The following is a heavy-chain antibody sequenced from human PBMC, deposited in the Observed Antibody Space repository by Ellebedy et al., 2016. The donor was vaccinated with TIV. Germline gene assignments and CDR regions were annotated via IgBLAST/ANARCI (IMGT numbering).Heavy chain of an antibody. CDR3: ARDTRFIDQQHNWFDP. V-gene: IGHV3-11*01. D-gene: IGHD6-13*01. Sequence: GESLKISCAASGFTFSDYYMSWIRQAPGKGLEWVSYISSSGGIIYYADSVKGRFTISRDSAKNSLYLQMNSLRAEDTAVYYCARDTRFIDQQHNWFDPWGQGTLVTVSS. CDR1: GFTFSDYY. CDR2: ISSSGGII. J-gene: IGHJ5*02.